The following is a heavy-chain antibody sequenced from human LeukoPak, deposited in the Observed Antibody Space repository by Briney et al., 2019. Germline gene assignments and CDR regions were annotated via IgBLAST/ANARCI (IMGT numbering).Heavy chain of an antibody. Sequence: ASVKVSCKASGYTFTSYYMHWVRQAPGQGLEWMGIINPSGGSTSYAQKFQGRVTMTRDTSTGTVYMELSSLRSEDTAVYYCARGDDSSGYYPTNFDYWGQGTLVTVSS. CDR1: GYTFTSYY. J-gene: IGHJ4*02. CDR3: ARGDDSSGYYPTNFDY. D-gene: IGHD3-22*01. V-gene: IGHV1-46*01. CDR2: INPSGGST.